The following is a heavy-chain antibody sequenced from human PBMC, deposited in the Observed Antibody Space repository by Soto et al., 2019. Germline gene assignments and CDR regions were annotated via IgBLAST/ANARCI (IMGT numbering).Heavy chain of an antibody. CDR1: GFSFSTYG. J-gene: IGHJ3*02. CDR2: VWSNGVNN. D-gene: IGHD1-26*01. CDR3: ARGNGGSYRGYDVFDI. Sequence: GGSLRLSCAASGFSFSTYGMHWVRQAPGKGLEWVAVVWSNGVNNYYADSVKGRFTISRDNSKNTLYLQMNSLRAEDTAVYYCARGNGGSYRGYDVFDIWGQGTRATV. V-gene: IGHV3-33*01.